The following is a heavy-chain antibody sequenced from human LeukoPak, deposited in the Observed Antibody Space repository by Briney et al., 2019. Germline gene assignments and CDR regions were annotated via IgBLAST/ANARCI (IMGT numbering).Heavy chain of an antibody. J-gene: IGHJ4*02. CDR1: GFTFNNNA. CDR3: ARASKYSSGWFDY. CDR2: IKQDGSEK. Sequence: GGSLRLSCAASGFTFNNNAMSWVRQAPGKGLEWVANIKQDGSEKYYVDSVKGRFTISRDNAKNSLYLQMNSLRAEDTAVYYCARASKYSSGWFDYWGQGTLVTVSS. D-gene: IGHD6-19*01. V-gene: IGHV3-7*04.